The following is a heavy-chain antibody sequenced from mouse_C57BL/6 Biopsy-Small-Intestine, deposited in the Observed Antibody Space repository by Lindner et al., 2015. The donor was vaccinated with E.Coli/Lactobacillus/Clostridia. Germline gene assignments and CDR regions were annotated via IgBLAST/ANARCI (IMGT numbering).Heavy chain of an antibody. CDR3: ARGGQLRLWFAS. CDR1: GYTFTNYW. D-gene: IGHD3-2*02. CDR2: IDPSDSYT. Sequence: VQLQESGPELVRPGTSVKLSCKASGYTFTNYWMHWIKQRPGQGLEWIGVIDPSDSYTNYNQKFKGKATLTVDTSSSTAYMQLSSLTSEDSAVYYCARGGQLRLWFASWGQGTLVTVSA. J-gene: IGHJ3*01. V-gene: IGHV1-59*01.